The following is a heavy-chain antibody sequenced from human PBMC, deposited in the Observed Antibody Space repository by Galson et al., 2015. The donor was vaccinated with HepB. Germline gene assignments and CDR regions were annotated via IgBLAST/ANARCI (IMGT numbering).Heavy chain of an antibody. CDR2: IYYSGST. Sequence: SETLSLTCTVSGGSISSYYWSWIRQPPGKGLEWIGYIYYSGSTNYNPSLKSRVTISVDTSKNQFSLKLSSVTAADTAVYYCARSGSLYGDYRIFDYWGQGTLVTVSS. CDR3: ARSGSLYGDYRIFDY. D-gene: IGHD4-17*01. CDR1: GGSISSYY. J-gene: IGHJ4*02. V-gene: IGHV4-59*01.